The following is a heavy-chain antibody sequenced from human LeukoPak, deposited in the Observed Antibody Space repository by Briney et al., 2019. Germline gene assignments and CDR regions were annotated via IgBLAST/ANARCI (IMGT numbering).Heavy chain of an antibody. V-gene: IGHV1-24*01. CDR3: ATGEWELLSPDY. CDR2: FDPEDGET. D-gene: IGHD1-26*01. J-gene: IGHJ4*02. Sequence: ASVKVSCKVSGYTLTELSMHWVRQAPGKGLEWMGGFDPEDGETIYAQKFQGRVTMTEDTSTDTAYMELSSLRSEDTAVYYSATGEWELLSPDYWGQGTLVTVSS. CDR1: GYTLTELS.